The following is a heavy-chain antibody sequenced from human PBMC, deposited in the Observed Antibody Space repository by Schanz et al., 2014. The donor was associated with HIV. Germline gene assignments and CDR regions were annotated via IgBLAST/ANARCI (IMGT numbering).Heavy chain of an antibody. CDR2: ISSSGSTI. CDR1: GFTFSNYA. J-gene: IGHJ6*02. CDR3: ARVSQIPHIVVVTASLVDV. Sequence: EVQLLESGGGLVQPGGSLRLSCEASGFTFSNYAMSWVRQAPGKGLEWVSYISSSGSTIHYADSVKGRFTISRDNAKNSLYLQMNSLRAEDTAVYYCARVSQIPHIVVVTASLVDVWGQGTTVTVSS. D-gene: IGHD2-21*02. V-gene: IGHV3-48*04.